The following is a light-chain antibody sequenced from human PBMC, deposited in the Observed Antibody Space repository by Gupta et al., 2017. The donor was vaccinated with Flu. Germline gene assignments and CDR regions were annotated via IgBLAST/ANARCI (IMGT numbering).Light chain of an antibody. CDR2: GAS. CDR1: QSVSRY. Sequence: EIVLTQSQGTLSLSPGERATLSCRASQSVSRYLAWYQQKPGQAPRLLIYGASSRATGIPDRFGGSGSGTDFTLTISRLEPEDFAVYYCHQYGSSYSFGQGTKLEIK. V-gene: IGKV3-20*01. J-gene: IGKJ2*03. CDR3: HQYGSSYS.